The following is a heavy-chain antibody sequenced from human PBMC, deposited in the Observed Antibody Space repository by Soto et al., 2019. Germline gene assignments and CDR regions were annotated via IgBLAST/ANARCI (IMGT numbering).Heavy chain of an antibody. V-gene: IGHV1-2*02. CDR3: ARDLAKGGGSAGFDY. CDR1: GYTFTVYY. J-gene: IGHJ4*02. D-gene: IGHD1-26*01. Sequence: ASVKVSCKASGYTFTVYYMHRVRQAPGQGLEWMGWINPKSGGTMYPQKFQGRVTMTWDTSISTAYMALTRLRSDDTAVYYCARDLAKGGGSAGFDYWGQGTLVTVSS. CDR2: INPKSGGT.